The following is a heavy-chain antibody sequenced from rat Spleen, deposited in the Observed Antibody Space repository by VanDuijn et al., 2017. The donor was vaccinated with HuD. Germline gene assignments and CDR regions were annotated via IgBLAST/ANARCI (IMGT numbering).Heavy chain of an antibody. V-gene: IGHV2-43*01. CDR2: IWTDGNT. J-gene: IGHJ2*01. Sequence: QVQLEESGPGLVQPSQTLSLTCTVSGFPLTSYYVNWVRQPPGKGLEWMGVIWTDGNTANISLLKSRLSISREISKSQVFLKMHSLQTEDTATYYCARDWLDYWGQGVMVTVSS. CDR1: GFPLTSYY. CDR3: ARDWLDY.